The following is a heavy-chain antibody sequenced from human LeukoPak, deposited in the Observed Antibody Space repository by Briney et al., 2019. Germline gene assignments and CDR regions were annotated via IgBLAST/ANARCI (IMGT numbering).Heavy chain of an antibody. CDR2: ISGSGGST. Sequence: HPGGSLRLSCAASGFTFSSYWMSWVRQAPGKGLEWVSAISGSGGSTYYADSVKGRFTISRDNSKNTLYLQMNSLRAEDTAVYYCARELRFLEWLPYYFDYWGQGTLVTVSS. CDR1: GFTFSSYW. CDR3: ARELRFLEWLPYYFDY. J-gene: IGHJ4*02. V-gene: IGHV3-23*01. D-gene: IGHD3-3*01.